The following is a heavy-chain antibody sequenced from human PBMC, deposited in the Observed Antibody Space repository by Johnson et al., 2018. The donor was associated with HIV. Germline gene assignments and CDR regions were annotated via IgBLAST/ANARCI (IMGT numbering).Heavy chain of an antibody. V-gene: IGHV3-30-3*01. CDR2: ISYDGSNK. Sequence: VQLVESGGGVVQPGRSLRLSCAASGFTLSSYAMHWVRQAPGKGLEWAAVISYDGSNKYYADSVKGRFTISRDNSKNTLYLQMNSLRAEDTAVYYCAREFVGDNGFDIWGQGTMVTVSS. CDR3: AREFVGDNGFDI. CDR1: GFTLSSYA. J-gene: IGHJ3*02. D-gene: IGHD1-26*01.